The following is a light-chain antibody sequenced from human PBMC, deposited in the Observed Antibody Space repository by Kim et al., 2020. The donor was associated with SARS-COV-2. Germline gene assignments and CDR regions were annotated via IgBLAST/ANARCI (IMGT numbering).Light chain of an antibody. V-gene: IGKV3-11*01. CDR3: HHHDSWPPYT. Sequence: DIVLTQSPATLSLSPGERATLSCRASQSIGNLLAWYQQKPGQAPRLLIYDVSNRATGIPGRFSGSGSGTDFTLTISSLEPEDFGVYYCHHHDSWPPYTFGQGTKLEIK. CDR2: DVS. J-gene: IGKJ2*01. CDR1: QSIGNL.